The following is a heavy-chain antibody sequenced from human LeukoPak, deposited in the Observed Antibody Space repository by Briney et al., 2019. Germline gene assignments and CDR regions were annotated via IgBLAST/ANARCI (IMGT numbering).Heavy chain of an antibody. V-gene: IGHV1-3*01. CDR3: ARGVAYDFWSGYYSSDY. CDR2: INAGIGNT. Sequence: ASVKLSCKASGYPFTSYAMHWLRQAPGHRLEWMGWINAGIGNTKYSQKFQGRVTITRDTSASTAYMELSSLRSEDTAVYYCARGVAYDFWSGYYSSDYWGQGTLVTVSS. J-gene: IGHJ4*02. CDR1: GYPFTSYA. D-gene: IGHD3-3*01.